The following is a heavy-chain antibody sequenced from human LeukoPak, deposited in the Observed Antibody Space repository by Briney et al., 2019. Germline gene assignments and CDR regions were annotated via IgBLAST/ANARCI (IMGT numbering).Heavy chain of an antibody. Sequence: PSETLSLTCTVSGGSISSSSYYWGWIRQPPGKGLEWIGSIYYSGSTYYNPSLKSRVTISVDTSKNQFSLKLSSVTAADTAVYYCARQLANLQDGGNYLDYWGQGTLVTVSS. D-gene: IGHD3-16*01. V-gene: IGHV4-39*01. J-gene: IGHJ4*02. CDR3: ARQLANLQDGGNYLDY. CDR2: IYYSGST. CDR1: GGSISSSSYY.